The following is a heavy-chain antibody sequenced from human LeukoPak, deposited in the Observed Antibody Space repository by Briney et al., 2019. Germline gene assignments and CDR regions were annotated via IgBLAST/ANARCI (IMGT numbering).Heavy chain of an antibody. CDR3: ARGDSSGYYLRWFDP. CDR1: GGSISSYY. Sequence: SETLSLTCTVSGGSISSYYWSWIRQPPGKGLEWIGYIYYSGSTNYNPSLKSRVTISVDTSKNQFSLKLSSVTAADTAVYYCARGDSSGYYLRWFDPWGQGTLVTVSS. CDR2: IYYSGST. V-gene: IGHV4-59*01. D-gene: IGHD3-22*01. J-gene: IGHJ5*02.